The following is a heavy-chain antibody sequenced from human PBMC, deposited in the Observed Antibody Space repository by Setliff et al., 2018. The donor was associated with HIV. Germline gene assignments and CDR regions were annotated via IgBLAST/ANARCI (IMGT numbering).Heavy chain of an antibody. V-gene: IGHV4-4*08. CDR1: GGSISTYF. D-gene: IGHD3-10*01. Sequence: SETLSLTCTVSGGSISTYFWTWIRQPPGKGLEWIGYIYTSGSTNYNPSLKSRVTISVDTSKNLFSLKLISVTAADTAVYYCARGSFIGDYYYFDYWGQGTLLPVSS. J-gene: IGHJ4*02. CDR2: IYTSGST. CDR3: ARGSFIGDYYYFDY.